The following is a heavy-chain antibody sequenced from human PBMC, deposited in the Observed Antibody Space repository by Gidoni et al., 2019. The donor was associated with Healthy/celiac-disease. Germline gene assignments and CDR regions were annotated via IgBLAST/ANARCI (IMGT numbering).Heavy chain of an antibody. CDR3: ARYRDYYDSSGPDY. D-gene: IGHD3-22*01. Sequence: QVQLVESGGGVVQPGRSRRLSCAASGSTCTSDGLHWVRQAPGQGLEWVAVIWYDGRNKYYADSVKCRFTIVSDNSKTSLYLQMNSLRAEATAVYYCARYRDYYDSSGPDYWGQGTLVTVSS. CDR1: GSTCTSDG. J-gene: IGHJ4*02. CDR2: IWYDGRNK. V-gene: IGHV3-33*01.